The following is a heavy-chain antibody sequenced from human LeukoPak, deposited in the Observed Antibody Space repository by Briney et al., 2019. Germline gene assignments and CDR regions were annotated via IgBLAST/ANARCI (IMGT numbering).Heavy chain of an antibody. CDR2: ISSGNYI. CDR1: GFTFSSYN. J-gene: IGHJ6*03. CDR3: ARDPDYYYYMDV. Sequence: GGSLRLSCAASGFTFSSYNMNWVRQAPGKGLEWVSSISSGNYIYYADSVKGRFTISRDNAKNSLYLQMNSLGAEDTAVYYCARDPDYYYYMDVWGKGTTVTVSS. V-gene: IGHV3-21*01.